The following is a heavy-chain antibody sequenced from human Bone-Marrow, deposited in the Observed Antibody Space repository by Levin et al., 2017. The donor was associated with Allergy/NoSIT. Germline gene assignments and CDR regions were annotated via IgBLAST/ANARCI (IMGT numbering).Heavy chain of an antibody. CDR2: ISSSGISI. CDR1: GFIFSSYE. CDR3: ARSFFESSGYYYLAY. V-gene: IGHV3-48*03. J-gene: IGHJ4*02. D-gene: IGHD3-22*01. Sequence: PGGSLRLSCAASGFIFSSYEMNWVRQAPGKGLEWVSSISSSGISIYYADSVKGRFTISRDNAEKSLYLQMNSLRAEDTAVYFCARSFFESSGYYYLAYWGQGTLVTVSS.